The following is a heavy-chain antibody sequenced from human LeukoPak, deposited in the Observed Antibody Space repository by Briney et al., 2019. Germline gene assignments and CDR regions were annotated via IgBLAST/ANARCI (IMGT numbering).Heavy chain of an antibody. D-gene: IGHD6-13*01. V-gene: IGHV1-2*02. CDR1: GYTFTGYY. Sequence: GASVKVSSKASGYTFTGYYMHWVRQAPGQGLEWMGWINPNSGGTNYAQKFQGRVTMTRDTSISTAYMELSRLRSDDTAVYYCARDLSSSSWAYYYYYGMDVWGQGTTVTVSS. J-gene: IGHJ6*02. CDR2: INPNSGGT. CDR3: ARDLSSSSWAYYYYYGMDV.